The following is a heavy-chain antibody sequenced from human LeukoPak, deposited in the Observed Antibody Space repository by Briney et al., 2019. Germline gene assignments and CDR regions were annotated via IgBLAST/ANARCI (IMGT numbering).Heavy chain of an antibody. J-gene: IGHJ4*02. Sequence: SETLSLTCTVSGDSITGYYWGWIRQPPGKGLEWVGNIYYTGNTYYNASLKSRVTISVDTSKNQFPLKVISMTAADTAVFYCARGGSLHCGGDCYHFDYWGQGTLVTVSS. CDR3: ARGGSLHCGGDCYHFDY. CDR1: GDSITGYY. CDR2: IYYTGNT. V-gene: IGHV4-39*06. D-gene: IGHD2-21*02.